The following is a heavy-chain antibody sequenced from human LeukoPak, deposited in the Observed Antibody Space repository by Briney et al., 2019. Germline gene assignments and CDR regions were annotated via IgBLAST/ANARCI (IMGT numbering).Heavy chain of an antibody. Sequence: PGGSLRLSCAASGFTVSNNYMSWVRQAPGKGLEWVSVIYSGGSTYYADSVKGRFTISRDNSKNTVSLQMNSLRAEDTAVYYCARGRVSVYSSSWYYDYWGQGTLVTVSS. J-gene: IGHJ4*02. D-gene: IGHD6-13*01. V-gene: IGHV3-66*01. CDR1: GFTVSNNY. CDR2: IYSGGST. CDR3: ARGRVSVYSSSWYYDY.